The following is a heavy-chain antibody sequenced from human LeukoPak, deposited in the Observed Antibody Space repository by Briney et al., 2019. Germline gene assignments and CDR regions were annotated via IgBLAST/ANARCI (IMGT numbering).Heavy chain of an antibody. CDR2: IIPIFGTA. Sequence: SVKVSCKASGGTFSSYAISWVRQAPGQGLEWMGRIIPIFGTANYAQKFQGRVSITTDESTSTAYMELSSLRSEDTAVYYCARMRDDYGLNWGQGTLITVSS. V-gene: IGHV1-69*05. D-gene: IGHD4-17*01. CDR1: GGTFSSYA. CDR3: ARMRDDYGLN. J-gene: IGHJ4*02.